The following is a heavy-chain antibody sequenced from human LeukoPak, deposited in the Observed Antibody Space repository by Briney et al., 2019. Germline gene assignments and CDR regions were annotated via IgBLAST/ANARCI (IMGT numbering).Heavy chain of an antibody. J-gene: IGHJ4*02. D-gene: IGHD1-1*01. CDR3: ARDWGPTGSYLDH. V-gene: IGHV1-2*02. CDR1: GYTFIAYY. Sequence: ASVKVSCKASGYTFIAYYIHWVRQAPGQGLEWMGWINPNSGGTKYAQKFQGSVTMTRGTSIRTAYMELTSDDTAIYYCARDWGPTGSYLDHWGQGSLVTVSS. CDR2: INPNSGGT.